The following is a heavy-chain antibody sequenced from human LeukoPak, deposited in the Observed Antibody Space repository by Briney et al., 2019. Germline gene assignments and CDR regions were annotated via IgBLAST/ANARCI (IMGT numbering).Heavy chain of an antibody. V-gene: IGHV1-18*01. CDR2: ISAYNGNT. CDR1: GYTFTSYG. D-gene: IGHD6-6*01. Sequence: GASVKVSCKASGYTFTSYGISWVRQAPGQGLEWMGWISAYNGNTNYAQKLQGRVTMTTDTSTSTAYMGLRSLRSDDTVVYYCARVAYSSSSLVYYYYYMDVWGKGTTVTVSS. J-gene: IGHJ6*03. CDR3: ARVAYSSSSLVYYYYYMDV.